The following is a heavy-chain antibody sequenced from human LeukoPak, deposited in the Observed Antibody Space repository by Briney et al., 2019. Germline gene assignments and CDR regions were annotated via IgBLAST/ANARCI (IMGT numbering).Heavy chain of an antibody. CDR3: VKGFVHPTYYFDY. Sequence: GGSLRLSCAASGFTFSNYAMMWFRQAPGKRLEWISSITGSGDGTYYADSVRGRFTISRDNSENTLYLQVNSLRVEDTAVYFCVKGFVHPTYYFDYWGQGTLVTVSS. CDR1: GFTFSNYA. V-gene: IGHV3-23*01. D-gene: IGHD3-10*01. CDR2: ITGSGDGT. J-gene: IGHJ4*02.